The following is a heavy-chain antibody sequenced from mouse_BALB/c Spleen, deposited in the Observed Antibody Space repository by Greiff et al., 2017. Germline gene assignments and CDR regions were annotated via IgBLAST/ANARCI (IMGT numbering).Heavy chain of an antibody. J-gene: IGHJ4*01. CDR3: AREEYGNYYAMDY. D-gene: IGHD2-10*02. Sequence: EVQLQQSGPGLVKPSQSLSLTCSVTGYSITSGYYWNWIRQFPGNKLEWMGYISYDGSNNYNPSLKNRISITRDTSKNQFFLKLNSVTTEDTATYYCAREEYGNYYAMDYWGQGTSVTVSS. V-gene: IGHV3-6*02. CDR1: GYSITSGYY. CDR2: ISYDGSN.